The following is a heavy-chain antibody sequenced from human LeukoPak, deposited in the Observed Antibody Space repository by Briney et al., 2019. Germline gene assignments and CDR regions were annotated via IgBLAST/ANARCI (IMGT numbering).Heavy chain of an antibody. CDR1: GGSICSSSYY. D-gene: IGHD2-2*01. V-gene: IGHV4-39*01. J-gene: IGHJ4*02. Sequence: SETLSLTCTVSGGSICSSSYYWGWIRQPPGEGLEWIGSIYYSGSTYYNPSLKSRVTISVDTSKNQFSLKLSSVTAADTAVYYCARRRGAWYCSSTSCYERGEFDYWGQGTLVTVSS. CDR2: IYYSGST. CDR3: ARRRGAWYCSSTSCYERGEFDY.